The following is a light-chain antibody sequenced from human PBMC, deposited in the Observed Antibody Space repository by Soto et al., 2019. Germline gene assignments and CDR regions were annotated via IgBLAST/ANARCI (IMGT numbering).Light chain of an antibody. CDR1: QSVSSRY. V-gene: IGKV3-20*01. CDR3: QQYGSSGT. Sequence: VMTQSPATLSVSPGERVTLSCRASQSVSSRYLAWYQQKPGQAPRLLIYGASSRATGIPDRFSGSGSGTDFTLTISRLEPEDFAVYYCQQYGSSGTFGQGTKVDI. CDR2: GAS. J-gene: IGKJ1*01.